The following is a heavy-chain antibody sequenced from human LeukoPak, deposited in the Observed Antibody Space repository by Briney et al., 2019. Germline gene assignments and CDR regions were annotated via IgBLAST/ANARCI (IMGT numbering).Heavy chain of an antibody. CDR1: GFTFSNSA. Sequence: GGSLRLSCAASGFTFSNSAMSWVRQAPGKGLEWVSGINSSGGSTYYAGSVNGRLTISRDNSKNTLYLQMNSLRADDTAVYYCTRGHSSSWFDYWGQGTLVTVSS. V-gene: IGHV3-23*01. CDR3: TRGHSSSWFDY. D-gene: IGHD6-13*01. J-gene: IGHJ4*02. CDR2: INSSGGST.